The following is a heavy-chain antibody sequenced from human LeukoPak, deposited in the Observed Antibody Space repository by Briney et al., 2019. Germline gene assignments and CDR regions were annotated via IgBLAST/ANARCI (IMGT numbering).Heavy chain of an antibody. V-gene: IGHV3-23*01. CDR3: AKDQLNKAAAGLYYFDY. CDR1: GFTFSSYA. Sequence: GGSLRLSCAASGFTFSSYAMSWVRQAPGKGLEWVSAISGSGGSTYYADSVKGRFTISRDNSKNTLYLQMNSLRAEDTAVYYCAKDQLNKAAAGLYYFDYWGQGTLVTVSS. J-gene: IGHJ4*02. D-gene: IGHD6-13*01. CDR2: ISGSGGST.